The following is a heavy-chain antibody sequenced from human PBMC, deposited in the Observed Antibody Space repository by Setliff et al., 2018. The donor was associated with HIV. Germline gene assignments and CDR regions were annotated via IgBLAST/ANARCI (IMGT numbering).Heavy chain of an antibody. J-gene: IGHJ4*02. CDR2: IIPKSDAT. Sequence: SVKVSCNASGGTFTFYGLNWVRQAPGQGLEWMGKIIPKSDATDYAQKFRGRVTITADKSSNTVYLELTSLTSEDTAVYYCARELGEYCSGGTCYHHYYFDYWGPGTLVTVSS. V-gene: IGHV1-69*06. CDR1: GGTFTFYG. D-gene: IGHD2-15*01. CDR3: ARELGEYCSGGTCYHHYYFDY.